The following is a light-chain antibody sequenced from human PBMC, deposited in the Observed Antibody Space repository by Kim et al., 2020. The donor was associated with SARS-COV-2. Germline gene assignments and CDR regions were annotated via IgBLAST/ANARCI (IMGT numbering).Light chain of an antibody. CDR2: DVN. CDR1: SSNVGDYDL. J-gene: IGLJ3*02. Sequence: GQSVPISCTGTSSNVGDYDLVSWYQQHPGKAPKLIISDVNKRSSGVPERFSGSKSGNTASLTISGLQSDDEADYYCCSYGGTYTWVFGGGTQLTVL. CDR3: CSYGGTYTWV. V-gene: IGLV2-11*03.